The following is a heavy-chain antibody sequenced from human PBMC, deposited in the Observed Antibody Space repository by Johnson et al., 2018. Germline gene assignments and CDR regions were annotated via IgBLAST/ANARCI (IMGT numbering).Heavy chain of an antibody. CDR3: GREGEGYYYYYGMDV. J-gene: IGHJ6*02. Sequence: VQLVQSGGALVQPGGSVRLSCAASGFTFSSYSMNWVRQAPGKGLEWVSYISSSSSTIYYADSVKGRFTISRDNAKNSLYLQMNSRRAEDTAVYYWGREGEGYYYYYGMDVWGQGTTVTVSS. CDR2: ISSSSSTI. D-gene: IGHD3-16*01. CDR1: GFTFSSYS. V-gene: IGHV3-48*04.